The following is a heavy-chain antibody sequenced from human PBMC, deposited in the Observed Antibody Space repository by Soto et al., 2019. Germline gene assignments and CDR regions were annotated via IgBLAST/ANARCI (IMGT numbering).Heavy chain of an antibody. CDR1: GLSFTTAW. V-gene: IGHV3-15*07. Sequence: DVQLVESGGGLVKPGGSLRLSCAVSGLSFTTAWMNWVRQAPGKGLEWVGRIKSKNVGGAADFAAPMKGRFSISTDDSSKTMYLQMNSLHTEDAAVYYGVTEHRGPWGQGTLVTVSS. J-gene: IGHJ5*02. D-gene: IGHD5-12*01. CDR2: IKSKNVGGAA. CDR3: VTEHRGP.